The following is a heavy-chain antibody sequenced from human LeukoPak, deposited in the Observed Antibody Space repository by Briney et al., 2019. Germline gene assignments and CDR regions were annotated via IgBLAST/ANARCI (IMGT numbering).Heavy chain of an antibody. Sequence: GESLKISCKGSRYIFTTYWISWVRQMPGKGLEWMGILYPGDSDTRYSPSFQGQVTISADKSISTAYLQWSSLKASDTAMYYCARCRRAVAVVDYWGQGTLVTVSS. CDR2: LYPGDSDT. J-gene: IGHJ4*02. D-gene: IGHD6-19*01. CDR1: RYIFTTYW. CDR3: ARCRRAVAVVDY. V-gene: IGHV5-51*01.